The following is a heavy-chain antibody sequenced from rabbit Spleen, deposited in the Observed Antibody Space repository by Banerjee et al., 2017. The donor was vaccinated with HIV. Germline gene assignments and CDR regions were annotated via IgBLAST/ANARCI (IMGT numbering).Heavy chain of an antibody. D-gene: IGHD8-1*01. Sequence: QEQLVESGGGLVQPEGSLTLTCKASGFDFSSYGMSWVRQAPGKGLEWIGYIDPVFGSTYYASWVNGRFTISKTSSTTVTLQMTSLTDADTATYFCARDPYAGSSDAQFNLWGPGTLVTVS. CDR3: ARDPYAGSSDAQFNL. V-gene: IGHV1S47*01. J-gene: IGHJ4*01. CDR2: IDPVFGST. CDR1: GFDFSSYG.